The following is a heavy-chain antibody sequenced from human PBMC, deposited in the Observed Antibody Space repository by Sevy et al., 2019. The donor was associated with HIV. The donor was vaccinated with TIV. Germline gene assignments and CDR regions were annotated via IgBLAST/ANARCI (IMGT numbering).Heavy chain of an antibody. V-gene: IGHV3-23*01. CDR1: GFTFTNYG. J-gene: IGHJ4*02. CDR3: AKEWTLLSDWYGEFDY. CDR2: ISNSGADT. D-gene: IGHD6-19*01. Sequence: GGSLRLSCAASGFTFTNYGMHWVRQAPGNGLEWVSGISNSGADTYYADSVRGRFTVSRDNSKNTVYLQLNSLRAEDTAIYYCAKEWTLLSDWYGEFDYWGQGTLVTVSS.